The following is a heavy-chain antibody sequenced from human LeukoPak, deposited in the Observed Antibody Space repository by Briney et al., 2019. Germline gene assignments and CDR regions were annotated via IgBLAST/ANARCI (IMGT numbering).Heavy chain of an antibody. D-gene: IGHD3-3*01. CDR2: ISGSGGST. J-gene: IGHJ4*02. CDR3: ARGEVGRFLGGLLLGTLGY. Sequence: PGGSLRLSCAASGFTFSSYAMSWVRQAPGKGLEWVSAISGSGGSTYYADSVKGRFTIPRDNSKNTLYLQMNSLRAEDTAVYYCARGEVGRFLGGLLLGTLGYGGQGTLFTVSP. CDR1: GFTFSSYA. V-gene: IGHV3-23*01.